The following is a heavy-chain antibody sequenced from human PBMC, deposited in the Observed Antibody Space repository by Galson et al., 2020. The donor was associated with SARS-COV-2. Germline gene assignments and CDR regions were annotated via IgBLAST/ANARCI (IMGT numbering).Heavy chain of an antibody. CDR2: IDWDDDK. D-gene: IGHD6-13*01. V-gene: IGHV2-70*11. Sequence: SGPTLVKPTQTLTLTCTFSGFSLSTSGMCVSWIRQPPGKALEWLARIDWDDDKYYSTSLKTRLTISKDTSKNQVVLTMTNMDPVDTATYYWARIAVAAAGSPDDYWGQGTLVTVSS. J-gene: IGHJ4*02. CDR3: ARIAVAAAGSPDDY. CDR1: GFSLSTSGMC.